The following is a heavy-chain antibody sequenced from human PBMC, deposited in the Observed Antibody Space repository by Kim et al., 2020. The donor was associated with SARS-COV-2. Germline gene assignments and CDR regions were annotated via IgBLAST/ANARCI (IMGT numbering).Heavy chain of an antibody. Sequence: ASVKVSCKASGYTITNYPMNWVRQAPGQGLEWMGWINTNTGNPTYAQGFTGRFVFSLDTSVSTAYLQISSLKAEDTAVYYCVVVPAAIVYWGQGTLVTVSS. V-gene: IGHV7-4-1*02. J-gene: IGHJ4*02. CDR2: INTNTGNP. D-gene: IGHD2-2*02. CDR3: VVVPAAIVY. CDR1: GYTITNYP.